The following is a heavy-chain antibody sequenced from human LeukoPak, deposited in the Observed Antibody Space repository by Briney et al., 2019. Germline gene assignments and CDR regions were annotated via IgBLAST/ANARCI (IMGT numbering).Heavy chain of an antibody. Sequence: ASVKVSCKASGYTFTSYYMHWVRQAPGQGLEWMGIINPSGGSTSYAQKFQGRVTMTRDTSTRTVYMELSSLRSEGTAVNYCARDLDCSSTSCYPGSFDYWGQGTLVTVSS. CDR3: ARDLDCSSTSCYPGSFDY. J-gene: IGHJ4*02. D-gene: IGHD2-2*01. CDR1: GYTFTSYY. CDR2: INPSGGST. V-gene: IGHV1-46*01.